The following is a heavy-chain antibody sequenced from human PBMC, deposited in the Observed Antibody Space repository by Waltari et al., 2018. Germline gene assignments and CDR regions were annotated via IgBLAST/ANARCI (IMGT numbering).Heavy chain of an antibody. CDR3: ARRRSGSHLDWFDP. CDR1: GGSIISSSYY. V-gene: IGHV4-39*01. Sequence: QLQLQESGPGLVKPSETLSLTCTVSGGSIISSSYYWGWIRQPPGKGLEWIGHIYYTGIPYYNPSLKSRVIISLDTSKNQFSLKLTSVTAADTAMYYCARRRSGSHLDWFDPWGQGTLVTVSS. D-gene: IGHD1-26*01. CDR2: IYYTGIP. J-gene: IGHJ5*02.